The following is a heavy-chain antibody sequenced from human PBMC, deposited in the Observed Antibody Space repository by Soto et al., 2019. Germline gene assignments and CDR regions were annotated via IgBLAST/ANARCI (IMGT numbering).Heavy chain of an antibody. CDR1: GFTFDDYA. D-gene: IGHD2-15*01. Sequence: EVQLVESGGVVVQPAGSLRLSCAASGFTFDDYAMHWVRQAPGKGLEWVSLISWDGGSTYYADSVKGRFTISRDNSKNSLYLQMNSLRAEDTALYYCAKGVEMAAYYFDYWGQGTLVTVSS. V-gene: IGHV3-43D*04. CDR2: ISWDGGST. J-gene: IGHJ4*02. CDR3: AKGVEMAAYYFDY.